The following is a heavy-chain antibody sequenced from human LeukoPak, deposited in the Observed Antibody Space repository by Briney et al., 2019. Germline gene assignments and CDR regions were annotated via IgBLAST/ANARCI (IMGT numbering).Heavy chain of an antibody. CDR2: NNPDSGGT. D-gene: IGHD3-16*01. Sequence: AAVKASFKASVYTFTAYYIHWVRQAPAQGLEWMGWNNPDSGGTNYAQNFQGRVTMTRDTYISTAYMELSRLTSDDTAISSCARDFQGGSGWFATWGQGSLVTVSS. V-gene: IGHV1-2*02. CDR1: VYTFTAYY. CDR3: ARDFQGGSGWFAT. J-gene: IGHJ5*02.